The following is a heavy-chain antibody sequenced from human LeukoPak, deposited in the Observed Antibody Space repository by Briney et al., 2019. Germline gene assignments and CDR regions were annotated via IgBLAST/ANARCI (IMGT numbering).Heavy chain of an antibody. CDR1: GYTFTGYY. J-gene: IGHJ4*02. Sequence: AASVKVSCKASGYTFTGYYMHWVRQAPGQGLEWMGWINPNSGGTNYAQKFQGRVTMTRDTSISTAYMELSRLRSDDTAVYYCARGLLDFWSGYSYWGQGTLVTVSS. V-gene: IGHV1-2*02. D-gene: IGHD3-3*01. CDR3: ARGLLDFWSGYSY. CDR2: INPNSGGT.